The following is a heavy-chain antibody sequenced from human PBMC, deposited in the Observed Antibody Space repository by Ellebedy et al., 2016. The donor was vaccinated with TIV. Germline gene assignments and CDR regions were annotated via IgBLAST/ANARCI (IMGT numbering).Heavy chain of an antibody. V-gene: IGHV4-59*01. CDR2: MYESGNS. J-gene: IGHJ4*02. CDR1: GDSITGYY. D-gene: IGHD6-13*01. Sequence: SETLSLTCTVSGDSITGYYWNWVRQPPGKGLEWIGYMYESGNSNYNPSLKSRVSISLDTSKNQFSLKLRSVTAADTAVYFCARMERQLVSRYFDYWGQGTLVTVSS. CDR3: ARMERQLVSRYFDY.